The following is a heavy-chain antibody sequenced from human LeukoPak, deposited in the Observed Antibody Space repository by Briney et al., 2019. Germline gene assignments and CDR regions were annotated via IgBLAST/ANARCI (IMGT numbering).Heavy chain of an antibody. Sequence: ASVKVSCKASGGTFSSYAISWVRQAPGQGLEWMGGIIPIFGTANYAQKFQGRVTITTDESTSTAYMELSSLRSEDTAVYYCAREGLGTGTTLDFDYWGQGTLVTVSS. V-gene: IGHV1-69*05. CDR1: GGTFSSYA. CDR2: IIPIFGTA. D-gene: IGHD1-7*01. J-gene: IGHJ4*02. CDR3: AREGLGTGTTLDFDY.